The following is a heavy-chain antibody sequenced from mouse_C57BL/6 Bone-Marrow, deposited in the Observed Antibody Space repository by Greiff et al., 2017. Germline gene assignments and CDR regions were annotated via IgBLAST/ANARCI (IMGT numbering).Heavy chain of an antibody. CDR2: IYPGSGST. Sequence: QVQLQQSGAELVKPGASVKMSCKASGYTFTSYWITWVKQRPGQGLEWIGDIYPGSGSTNYNEKFKSKATLTVDTSSSTAYMQLSRLTSEDSAVYDCARWIYYDYDEAWFAYWGQGTLVTVSA. J-gene: IGHJ3*01. D-gene: IGHD2-4*01. V-gene: IGHV1-55*01. CDR3: ARWIYYDYDEAWFAY. CDR1: GYTFTSYW.